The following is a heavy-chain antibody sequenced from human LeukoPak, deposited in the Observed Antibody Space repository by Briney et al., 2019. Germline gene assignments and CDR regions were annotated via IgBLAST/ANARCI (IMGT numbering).Heavy chain of an antibody. CDR2: AYYSGST. CDR3: ARLTEYYYDSSGYYRYYFDY. Sequence: PSETLSLTCTVSGGSISSSSHYWGWIRQPPGEGLEWIGSAYYSGSTYYNPSLKSRVTISVDTSKNHFSLKLSSVTAADTAVYYCARLTEYYYDSSGYYRYYFDYWGQGTLVTVSS. D-gene: IGHD3-22*01. V-gene: IGHV4-39*02. CDR1: GGSISSSSHY. J-gene: IGHJ4*02.